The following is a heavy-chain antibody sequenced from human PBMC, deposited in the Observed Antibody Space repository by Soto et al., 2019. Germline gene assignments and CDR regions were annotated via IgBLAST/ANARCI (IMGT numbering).Heavy chain of an antibody. D-gene: IGHD6-13*01. CDR2: ISYDGSNK. CDR1: GFNFSSYA. CDR3: ARDPLNISAAGTCLDY. V-gene: IGHV3-30-3*01. J-gene: IGHJ4*02. Sequence: QVQLVESGGGVVQPGRSLRLSCAASGFNFSSYAMHWVRQAPGKGLEWVAVISYDGSNKYYADSVKGRFTISRDNSKNTLYLQMNSLRAEDTAGYYCARDPLNISAAGTCLDYWGQGTLVTVSS.